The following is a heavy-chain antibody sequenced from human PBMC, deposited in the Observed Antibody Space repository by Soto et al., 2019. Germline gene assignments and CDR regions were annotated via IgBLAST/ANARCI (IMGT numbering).Heavy chain of an antibody. J-gene: IGHJ5*02. D-gene: IGHD5-12*01. CDR1: GGSINSGDYY. CDR3: ARDRRWLPRGPNNWLDL. Sequence: SETPSLTCPVSGGSINSGDYYWPWVRQPPGKGLEWVGYIYYDGNSQHNPSLKSRVTMSIDTSKNQFSLNLSSVTAADTAVYYCARDRRWLPRGPNNWLDLWGQGTQVTVSS. V-gene: IGHV4-30-4*01. CDR2: IYYDGNS.